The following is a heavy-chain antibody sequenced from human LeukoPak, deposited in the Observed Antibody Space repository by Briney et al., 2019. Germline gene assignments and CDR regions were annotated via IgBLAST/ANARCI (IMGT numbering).Heavy chain of an antibody. J-gene: IGHJ4*01. V-gene: IGHV3-7*04. Sequence: GGSLRLSCAASGFTFSLYWMSWVRQAPGKGLEWVANIKQDGSEKYYVDSVKGRFTISRDNAKNSLYLQMNSLRAEDTAVYYCASEGIYSTTDNFDYWGRGTLVTVSS. CDR3: ASEGIYSTTDNFDY. CDR2: IKQDGSEK. CDR1: GFTFSLYW. D-gene: IGHD6-13*01.